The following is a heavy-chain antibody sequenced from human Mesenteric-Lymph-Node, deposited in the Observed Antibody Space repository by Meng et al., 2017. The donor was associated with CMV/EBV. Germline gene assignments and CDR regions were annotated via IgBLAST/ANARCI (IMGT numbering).Heavy chain of an antibody. J-gene: IGHJ4*02. CDR1: GFTFSSYS. CDR2: ISSSSSYI. CDR3: ARDPPRGCSTTSCSGY. V-gene: IGHV3-21*01. D-gene: IGHD2-2*01. Sequence: GGSLRLSCAASGFTFSSYSINWVRQAPGKGLEWVSSISSSSSYIYYADSVKGRFTISRDNAKNSVYLQMNSLRVEDTAVYYCARDPPRGCSTTSCSGYWGQGTLVTVSS.